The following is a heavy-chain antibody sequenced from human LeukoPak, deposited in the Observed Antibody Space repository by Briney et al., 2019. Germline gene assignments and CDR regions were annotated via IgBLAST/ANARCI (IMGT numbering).Heavy chain of an antibody. CDR1: GGSFSGYY. D-gene: IGHD5-18*01. CDR2: INHSGST. V-gene: IGHV4-34*01. CDR3: ARREGDTPMVRSFDY. Sequence: KPSETLSLTCAVYGGSFSGYYWSWIRQPPGKGLEWIGEINHSGSTNYNPSLKSRVTISVDTSKNQFSLNLSSETAADTAVYYCARREGDTPMVRSFDYWGQGTLVTVSS. J-gene: IGHJ4*02.